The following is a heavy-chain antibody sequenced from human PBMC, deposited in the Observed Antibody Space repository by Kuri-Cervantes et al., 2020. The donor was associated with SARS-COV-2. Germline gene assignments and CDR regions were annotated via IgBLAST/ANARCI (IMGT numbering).Heavy chain of an antibody. CDR1: GFTFSGHW. V-gene: IGHV3-13*05. D-gene: IGHD3-10*01. CDR2: IGTAGDP. Sequence: GGSLRLSCAASGFTFSGHWIHWVRQATGKGLEWVSAIGTAGDPYYPGSVKGRFTISRENAKNSLYLQMNSLRAGDTAVYYCAKDQEAVISSWFGGKNWFDPWGQGTLVTVSS. J-gene: IGHJ5*02. CDR3: AKDQEAVISSWFGGKNWFDP.